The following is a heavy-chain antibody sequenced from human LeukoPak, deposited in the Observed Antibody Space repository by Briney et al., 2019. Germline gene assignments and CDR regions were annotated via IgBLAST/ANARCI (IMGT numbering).Heavy chain of an antibody. J-gene: IGHJ4*02. CDR3: AREYYDSSGLDY. D-gene: IGHD3-22*01. V-gene: IGHV4-59*01. CDR2: VYYSGST. CDR1: GASISSYD. Sequence: PSETLSLTCAVSGASISSYDWSWIRQPPGKGLEWVGYVYYSGSTNYNPSLKSRVTMSVDTSKNQFSLKLNSVTAADTAVYYCAREYYDSSGLDYWGQGTLVTVSS.